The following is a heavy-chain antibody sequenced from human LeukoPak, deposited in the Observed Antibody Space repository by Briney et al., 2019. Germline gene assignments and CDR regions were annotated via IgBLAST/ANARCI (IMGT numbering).Heavy chain of an antibody. CDR3: ASGRYSYGPSADY. J-gene: IGHJ4*02. Sequence: GGSLRLSCAASGFTFSSYGMHWVRQAPGKGLEWVAVIWYDGSNKYYADSVKGRFTISRDNSKNTLYLQMNSLRAEDTAVYYCASGRYSYGPSADYWGQGTLVTVSS. CDR1: GFTFSSYG. D-gene: IGHD5-18*01. CDR2: IWYDGSNK. V-gene: IGHV3-33*01.